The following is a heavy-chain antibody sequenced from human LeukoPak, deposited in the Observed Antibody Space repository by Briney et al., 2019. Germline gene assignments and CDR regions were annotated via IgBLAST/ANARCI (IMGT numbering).Heavy chain of an antibody. J-gene: IGHJ3*02. Sequence: GRSLRLSCAASGFTFDDYAMPWVRQAPGKGLEWVSGISWNSGSIGYADSVKGRFTISRDNAKNSLYLQMNSLRAEDTALYYCAKDNRAVAGAFDIWGQGTMVTVSS. D-gene: IGHD6-19*01. V-gene: IGHV3-9*01. CDR3: AKDNRAVAGAFDI. CDR1: GFTFDDYA. CDR2: ISWNSGSI.